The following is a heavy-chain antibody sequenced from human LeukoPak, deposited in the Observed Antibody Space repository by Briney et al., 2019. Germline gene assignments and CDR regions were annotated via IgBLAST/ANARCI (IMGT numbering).Heavy chain of an antibody. J-gene: IGHJ5*02. CDR1: GGSFSGYY. V-gene: IGHV4-34*01. Sequence: SETLSLTCAVYGGSFSGYYWSWIRQPPGKGLEWIGEINHSGSTNYNPSLKSRVTISVDTSKNQFSLKLSSVTAADMAVYYCARYSSSWPTRYNWFDPWGQGTLVTVSS. CDR2: INHSGST. CDR3: ARYSSSWPTRYNWFDP. D-gene: IGHD6-13*01.